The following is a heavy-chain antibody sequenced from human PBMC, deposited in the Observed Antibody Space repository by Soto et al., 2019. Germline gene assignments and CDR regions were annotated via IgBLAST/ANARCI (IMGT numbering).Heavy chain of an antibody. V-gene: IGHV3-48*01. CDR1: GFTFSSYS. Sequence: EVQLLESGGGLVQPGGSLRLSCAASGFTFSSYSMNWVRQAPGKGLEWVSYISSSSSTIYYADSVKGRFTISRDNAKNSLYLQMNSLRAEDTAVYYCAIDGTTSTYYDFWSGYWTGVFDPWGQGTLVTVSS. D-gene: IGHD3-3*01. CDR2: ISSSSSTI. CDR3: AIDGTTSTYYDFWSGYWTGVFDP. J-gene: IGHJ5*02.